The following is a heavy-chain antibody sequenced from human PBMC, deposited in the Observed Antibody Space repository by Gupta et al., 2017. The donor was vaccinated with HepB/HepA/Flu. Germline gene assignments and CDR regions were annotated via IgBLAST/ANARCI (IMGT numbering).Heavy chain of an antibody. D-gene: IGHD5-24*01. CDR2: ISYDGSKK. J-gene: IGHJ4*02. CDR1: GFPFRSYS. CDR3: ARDRDGYNGHFDY. V-gene: IGHV3-30-3*01. Sequence: QVQLVESGGGVVQPGRSLILSCASPGFPFRSYSMHWVRQAPGKGLEWVALISYDGSKKYYADSVKGRFTISRDNSKNTLYLQMNSLRTEDTAVYSCARDRDGYNGHFDYWGQGTLVTVSS.